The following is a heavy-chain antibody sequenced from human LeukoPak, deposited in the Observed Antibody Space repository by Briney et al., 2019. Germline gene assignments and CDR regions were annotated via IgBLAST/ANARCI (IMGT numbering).Heavy chain of an antibody. CDR2: IYTSGST. D-gene: IGHD3-10*01. V-gene: IGHV4-4*07. J-gene: IGHJ6*03. CDR3: ARERAAMVRGYYYYYMDV. CDR1: GGSISSYY. Sequence: SETLSLTCTVSGGSISSYYRSWIWQPAGKGLEWIGRIYTSGSTNNNPSLKSRVTMSVDTSKNQFSLKLSSVTAADTAVYYCARERAAMVRGYYYYYMDVWGKGTTVTISS.